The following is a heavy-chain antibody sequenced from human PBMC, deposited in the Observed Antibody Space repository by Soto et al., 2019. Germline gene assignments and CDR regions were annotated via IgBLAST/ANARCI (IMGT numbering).Heavy chain of an antibody. J-gene: IGHJ6*02. CDR2: IYSGGST. Sequence: GGSLRLSCAASWFTVSSNYMSWVRQAPGKGLEWVSVIYSGGSTYYADSVKGRFTISRDNSKNTLYLQMNSLRAEDTAVYYCARVQYCSGGSCLYGMDVWGQGTTVTVSS. V-gene: IGHV3-53*01. D-gene: IGHD2-15*01. CDR3: ARVQYCSGGSCLYGMDV. CDR1: WFTVSSNY.